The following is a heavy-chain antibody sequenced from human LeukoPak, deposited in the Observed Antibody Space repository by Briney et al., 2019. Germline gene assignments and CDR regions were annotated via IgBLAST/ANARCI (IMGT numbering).Heavy chain of an antibody. J-gene: IGHJ4*02. CDR3: AKDRSAFYYDSNVAFGY. V-gene: IGHV3-23*01. CDR1: GFTFSTYA. Sequence: TGGSLRLSCAASGFTFSTYAMSWVRQAPGKGLEWVSAITASGATTYYADSVKGRFTISRDSSKGTLFLQMNSLRAEDTAVLYCAKDRSAFYYDSNVAFGYWGPGILVAVSS. CDR2: ITASGATT. D-gene: IGHD3-22*01.